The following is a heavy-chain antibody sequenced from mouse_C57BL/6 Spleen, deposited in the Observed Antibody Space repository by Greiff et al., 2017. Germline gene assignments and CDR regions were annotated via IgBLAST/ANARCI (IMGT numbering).Heavy chain of an antibody. CDR2: INPYHGGT. D-gene: IGHD1-1*01. Sequence: EVQLQQSGPVLVKPGASVKMSCKASGYTFTDYYMNWVKQSHGKSLEWIGVINPYHGGTSYNQKFKGKATLTVDKSSSPAYMELNSLTSEDSAVYYCARETTVVTYFDYWGQGTTRTVSS. CDR1: GYTFTDYY. J-gene: IGHJ2*01. CDR3: ARETTVVTYFDY. V-gene: IGHV1-19*01.